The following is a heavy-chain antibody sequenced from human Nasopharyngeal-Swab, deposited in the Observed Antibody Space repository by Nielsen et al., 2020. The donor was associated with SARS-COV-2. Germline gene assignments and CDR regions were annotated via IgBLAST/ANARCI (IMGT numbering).Heavy chain of an antibody. V-gene: IGHV4-31*11. CDR2: IYYSGST. CDR3: ARAGRTIFGVVTSFDY. Sequence: SETLSLTCGVSGGSVYSGDYAWSWIRQHPGKGLEWIGYIYYSGSTYYNPSLKSRVTISVDTSKNQFSLKLSSVTAADTAVYYCARAGRTIFGVVTSFDYWGQGTLVTVSS. J-gene: IGHJ4*02. D-gene: IGHD3-3*01. CDR1: GGSVYSGDYA.